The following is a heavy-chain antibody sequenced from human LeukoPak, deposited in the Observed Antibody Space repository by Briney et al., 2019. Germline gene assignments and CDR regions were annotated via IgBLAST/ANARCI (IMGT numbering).Heavy chain of an antibody. CDR3: ATFWSGYVDY. D-gene: IGHD3-3*01. CDR2: ISAYNGDT. CDR1: GYTFTSYG. J-gene: IGHJ4*02. Sequence: GASVKVSCKASGYTFTSYGISWVRQAPGQGLEWMGWISAYNGDTNYAQKLQGRVTMTTDTSTTTAYMELRSLRSDDTAVYYCATFWSGYVDYWGQGTLVTVSS. V-gene: IGHV1-18*01.